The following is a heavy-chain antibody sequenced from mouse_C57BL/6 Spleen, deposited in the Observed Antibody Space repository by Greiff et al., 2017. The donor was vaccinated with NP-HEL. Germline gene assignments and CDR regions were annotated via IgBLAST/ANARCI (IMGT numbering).Heavy chain of an antibody. V-gene: IGHV1-81*01. CDR3: AREGPYYGSSYYAMDY. CDR2: IYPRSGNT. CDR1: GYTFTSYG. Sequence: VQLVESGAELARPGASVKLSCKASGYTFTSYGISWVKQRTGQGLEWIGEIYPRSGNTYYNEKFKGKATLTADKSSSTAYMELRSLTSEDSAVYFCAREGPYYGSSYYAMDYWGQGTSVTVSS. D-gene: IGHD1-1*01. J-gene: IGHJ4*01.